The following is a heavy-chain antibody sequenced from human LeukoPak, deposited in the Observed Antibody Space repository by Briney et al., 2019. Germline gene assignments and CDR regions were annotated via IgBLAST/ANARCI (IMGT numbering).Heavy chain of an antibody. Sequence: ASVKVSCKASGGIFSSYAISWVRQAPGQGLEWMGGIIPIFGTANYAQKFQGRVTITADKSTSTAYMELGSLRSEDTAVYYCARECGYSYGYRSYFDYWGQGTLVTVSS. CDR2: IIPIFGTA. CDR3: ARECGYSYGYRSYFDY. D-gene: IGHD5-18*01. V-gene: IGHV1-69*06. CDR1: GGIFSSYA. J-gene: IGHJ4*02.